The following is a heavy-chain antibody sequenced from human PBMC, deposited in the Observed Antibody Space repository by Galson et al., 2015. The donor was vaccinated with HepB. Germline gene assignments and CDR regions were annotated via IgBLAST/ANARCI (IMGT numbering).Heavy chain of an antibody. CDR1: GYTFTKYW. J-gene: IGHJ6*02. V-gene: IGHV5-51*03. CDR3: AKREGQMLRGRGFYFGMDV. Sequence: QSGAEVKKPGESLKISCTGSGYTFTKYWIVWVRQMPGKGLEWVGTIFPGDPETRYSPSFQGQVTISADKGAAYLQWTRLETSDTATYFCAKREGQMLRGRGFYFGMDVWGQGTTVTVSS. D-gene: IGHD3-10*01. CDR2: IFPGDPET.